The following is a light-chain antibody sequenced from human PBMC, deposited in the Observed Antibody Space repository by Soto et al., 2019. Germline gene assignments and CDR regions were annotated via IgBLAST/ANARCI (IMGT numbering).Light chain of an antibody. Sequence: AIRMTQSPSSFSASTGDRVTITCRASQGISSYLAWYQQKPGKAPKLLIYAASTLQSGVPSRFSGSGSGKDFTLTISCLQSEDFATYYCQQYYSYPLFTFGPGTKVDIK. CDR1: QGISSY. CDR3: QQYYSYPLFT. V-gene: IGKV1-8*01. J-gene: IGKJ3*01. CDR2: AAS.